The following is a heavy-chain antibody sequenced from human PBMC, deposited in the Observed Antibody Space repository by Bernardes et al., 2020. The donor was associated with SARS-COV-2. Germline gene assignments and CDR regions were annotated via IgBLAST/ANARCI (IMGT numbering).Heavy chain of an antibody. CDR2: ITSSSGYI. CDR3: ARDRVYDTNSYYYGA. Sequence: GGSLRLSCAASGFTFSSYSMNWVRQAPGKGLEWVSSITSSSGYIYYADSVKGRFTISRDNAKNSLYLQMHSLRAEDTAVYYCARDRVYDTNSYYYGAWGQGTLVTVSS. J-gene: IGHJ5*02. D-gene: IGHD3-22*01. CDR1: GFTFSSYS. V-gene: IGHV3-21*01.